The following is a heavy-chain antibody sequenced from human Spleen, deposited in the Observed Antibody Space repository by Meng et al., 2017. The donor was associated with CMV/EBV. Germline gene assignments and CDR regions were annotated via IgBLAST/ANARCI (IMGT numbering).Heavy chain of an antibody. V-gene: IGHV3-23*01. CDR2: INDGGGTT. CDR1: GFIFNKYA. Sequence: GESLKISCAASGFIFNKYAMTWIRQAPGKGLEWVTTINDGGGTTYYADSVKGRFTISRDNSRNTLHLQMNSLRAEDTTLYYCAKEDDFLSGYYHYWGQGTQVTVSS. CDR3: AKEDDFLSGYYHY. J-gene: IGHJ4*02. D-gene: IGHD3-3*01.